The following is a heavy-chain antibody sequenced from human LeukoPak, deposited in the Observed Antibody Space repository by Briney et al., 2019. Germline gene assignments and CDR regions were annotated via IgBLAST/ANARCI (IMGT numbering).Heavy chain of an antibody. Sequence: SVKVSCKASGYTFTSYYMHWVRQAPGQGLEWMGGIIPIFGTANYAQKFQGRVTITADESTSTAYMELSSLRSEDTAVYYCARANVDTAMVIVYYYYGMDVWGQGTTVTVSS. D-gene: IGHD5-18*01. V-gene: IGHV1-69*13. CDR3: ARANVDTAMVIVYYYYGMDV. J-gene: IGHJ6*02. CDR1: GYTFTSYY. CDR2: IIPIFGTA.